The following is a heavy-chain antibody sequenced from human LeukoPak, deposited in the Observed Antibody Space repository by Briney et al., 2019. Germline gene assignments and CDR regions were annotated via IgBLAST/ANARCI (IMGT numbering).Heavy chain of an antibody. CDR3: AMVKEG. V-gene: IGHV3-74*01. J-gene: IGHJ4*02. Sequence: GSLRLSCAASGFTFSNNWMHWVRQAPGKGLVWVSRINSDGRTTTYADSVKGRFTISRDNAKNTLYLQMNSLRAEDTAVYYCAMVKEGWGQGTLVTVSS. CDR2: INSDGRTT. D-gene: IGHD4-23*01. CDR1: GFTFSNNW.